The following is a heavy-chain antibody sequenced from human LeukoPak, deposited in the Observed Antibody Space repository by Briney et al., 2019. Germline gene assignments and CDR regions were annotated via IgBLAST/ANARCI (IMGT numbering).Heavy chain of an antibody. Sequence: GGSLRLSCAASGFTFSSYWMSWVRQAPGKGLEWVVNIKQDGSEKYYVDSVKGRFTISRDNAKNSLYLQMNSLRAEDTAVYYCARVGSGAKYYYYYYMDVWGKGTTVTVSS. CDR2: IKQDGSEK. D-gene: IGHD3-10*01. J-gene: IGHJ6*03. V-gene: IGHV3-7*01. CDR1: GFTFSSYW. CDR3: ARVGSGAKYYYYYYMDV.